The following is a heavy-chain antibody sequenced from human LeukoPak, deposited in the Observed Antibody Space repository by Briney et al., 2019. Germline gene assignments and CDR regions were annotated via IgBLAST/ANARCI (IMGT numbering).Heavy chain of an antibody. Sequence: PSQTLSLTCTVSVYSISSGYYWGWIRQPPGKGREWIGRIYHSGSTYYNPSLKSRVTIPVDTSKNQFSLKLSSVTAADPAVQYCSRSVPPSYFYDSSGPGNYYYYMDVWGKGTTVTASS. CDR3: SRSVPPSYFYDSSGPGNYYYYMDV. CDR2: IYHSGST. J-gene: IGHJ6*03. D-gene: IGHD3-22*01. CDR1: VYSISSGYY. V-gene: IGHV4-38-2*02.